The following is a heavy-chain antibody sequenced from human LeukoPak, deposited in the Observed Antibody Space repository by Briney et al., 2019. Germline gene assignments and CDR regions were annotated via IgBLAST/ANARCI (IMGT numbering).Heavy chain of an antibody. CDR1: GGTFISYA. J-gene: IGHJ6*02. V-gene: IGHV1-69*04. CDR3: AREPHDIDYYYGMDV. D-gene: IGHD3-9*01. CDR2: IIPILGIA. Sequence: SVKVSCKASGGTFISYAISWVRQAPGQGREWMGRIIPILGIANSAHKFQGRVTITADKSTSTAYMELSSLRSEDTAVYYCAREPHDIDYYYGMDVWGQGTTVTVSS.